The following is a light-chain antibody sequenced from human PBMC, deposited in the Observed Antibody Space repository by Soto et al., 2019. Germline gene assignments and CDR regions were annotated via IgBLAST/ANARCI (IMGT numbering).Light chain of an antibody. CDR1: QSVTNF. V-gene: IGKV3-11*01. Sequence: EIVLTQSPATLSSSPGERATLSCRASQSVTNFLAWYQQRPGQAPRLLIYDASKRATGIPGRFSGSGSGTDFTLTIANLEPEDFAVYYCQQRINWPLTFGGGTKVEIK. CDR2: DAS. CDR3: QQRINWPLT. J-gene: IGKJ4*01.